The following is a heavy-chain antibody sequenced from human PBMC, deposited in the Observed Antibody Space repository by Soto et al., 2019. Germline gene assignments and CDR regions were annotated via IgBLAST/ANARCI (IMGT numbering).Heavy chain of an antibody. V-gene: IGHV1-18*01. J-gene: IGHJ4*02. D-gene: IGHD5-18*01. CDR3: ARPRGGYTYGTQFDY. CDR1: GYTFTSYG. CDR2: ISAYNGNT. Sequence: GASVKVSCKASGYTFTSYGISWVRQAPGQGLEWMGWISAYNGNTNYAQKLQGRVTMTTDTSTSTAYMELRSLRSDDTAVFYCARPRGGYTYGTQFDYWGQGTLVTVSS.